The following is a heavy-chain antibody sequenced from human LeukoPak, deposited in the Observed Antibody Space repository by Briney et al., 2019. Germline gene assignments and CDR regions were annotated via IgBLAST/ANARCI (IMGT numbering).Heavy chain of an antibody. V-gene: IGHV4-30-2*01. CDR3: ARAGTIFGVVPDY. Sequence: PSETLSLTCAVSGGSISSGGYSWSWIRQPPGKGLEWIGYIYHSGSTYYNPSLKSRVTISVDTSKNQFSLKLSSVTAADTAVYYCARAGTIFGVVPDYWGQGTLVTVSS. J-gene: IGHJ4*02. CDR2: IYHSGST. D-gene: IGHD3-3*01. CDR1: GGSISSGGYS.